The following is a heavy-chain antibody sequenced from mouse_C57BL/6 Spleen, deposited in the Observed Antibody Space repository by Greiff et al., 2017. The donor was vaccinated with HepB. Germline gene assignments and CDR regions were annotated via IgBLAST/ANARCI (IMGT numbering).Heavy chain of an antibody. J-gene: IGHJ2*01. CDR3: AISHYYGSSRAYFDY. D-gene: IGHD1-1*01. V-gene: IGHV1-53*01. CDR2: INPSNGGT. Sequence: QVQLQQPGTELVKPGASVKLSCKASGYTFTSYWMHWVKQRPGQGLEWIGNINPSNGGTNYNEKFKSKATLTVGNSSSTAYMQLSSLTSEDSAVYYCAISHYYGSSRAYFDYWGQGTTLTVSS. CDR1: GYTFTSYW.